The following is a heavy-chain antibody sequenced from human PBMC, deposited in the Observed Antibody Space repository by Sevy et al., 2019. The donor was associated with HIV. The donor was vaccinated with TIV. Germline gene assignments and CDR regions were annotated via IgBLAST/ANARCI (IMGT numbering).Heavy chain of an antibody. CDR2: INHSGST. V-gene: IGHV4-34*01. CDR3: ARGMSGYCSSTSCHLDYYFYGMDV. D-gene: IGHD2-2*03. Sequence: SETLSLTCAVYGGSFSGYYWSWIRQPPGKGVEWIGEINHSGSTNYNPSLKSRVTISVDTSKNQFSLKLSSVTAADTAVYYCARGMSGYCSSTSCHLDYYFYGMDVWGQGTTVTVSS. CDR1: GGSFSGYY. J-gene: IGHJ6*01.